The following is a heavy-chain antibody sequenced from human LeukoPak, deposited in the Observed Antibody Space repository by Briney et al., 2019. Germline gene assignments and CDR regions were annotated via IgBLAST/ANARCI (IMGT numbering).Heavy chain of an antibody. CDR3: ARVSSRQQLVEIDY. Sequence: ASVKVSCKASGYTFTSYDINWVRQATGQGLEWMGWMNPNSGNTGYAQKFQGRVTITRNTSISTAYMELSSLRSEDTAVYYCARVSSRQQLVEIDYWGQGTLVTVSS. CDR2: MNPNSGNT. J-gene: IGHJ4*02. CDR1: GYTFTSYD. D-gene: IGHD6-13*01. V-gene: IGHV1-8*03.